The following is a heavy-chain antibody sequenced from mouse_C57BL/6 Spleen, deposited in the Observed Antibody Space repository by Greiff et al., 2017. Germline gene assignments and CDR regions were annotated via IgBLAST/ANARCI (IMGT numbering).Heavy chain of an antibody. V-gene: IGHV1-76*01. J-gene: IGHJ1*03. CDR2: IYPGSGNT. Sequence: VQLKQSGAELVRPGASVKLSCKASGYTFTDYYINWVKQRPGQGLEWIARIYPGSGNTYYNEKFKGKATLTAEKSSSTAYMQLSSLTSEDSAVYFCAREDDGYYLWYFGVWGTGTTVTVAS. CDR3: AREDDGYYLWYFGV. CDR1: GYTFTDYY. D-gene: IGHD2-3*01.